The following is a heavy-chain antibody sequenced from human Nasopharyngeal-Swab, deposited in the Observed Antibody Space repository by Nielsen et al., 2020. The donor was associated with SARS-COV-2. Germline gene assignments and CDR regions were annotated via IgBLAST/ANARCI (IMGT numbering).Heavy chain of an antibody. CDR3: TRHNGSGSDDY. Sequence: GESLKISCAASGFTFSGSAMHWVRQASGKGLEWVGRIRSKANSYATAYAASVKGRFTISRDDSKNTAYLQMNSLKTVDTAVYYCTRHNGSGSDDYWGQGTLVTVSS. J-gene: IGHJ4*02. D-gene: IGHD3-10*01. V-gene: IGHV3-73*01. CDR2: IRSKANSYAT. CDR1: GFTFSGSA.